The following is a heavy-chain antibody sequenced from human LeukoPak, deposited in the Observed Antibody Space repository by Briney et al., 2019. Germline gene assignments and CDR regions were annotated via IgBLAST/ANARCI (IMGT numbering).Heavy chain of an antibody. Sequence: SETLSLTCTVSGGSISSGDYYWSWIRQPPGKGLEWIGYIYYSGSTYYHPSLKSRVTMSVDTSKNQFSLKLSSVTAADTAVYYCARSGYYYGSNYWFDPWGQGTLVTVSS. V-gene: IGHV4-30-4*01. J-gene: IGHJ5*02. D-gene: IGHD3-10*01. CDR3: ARSGYYYGSNYWFDP. CDR1: GGSISSGDYY. CDR2: IYYSGST.